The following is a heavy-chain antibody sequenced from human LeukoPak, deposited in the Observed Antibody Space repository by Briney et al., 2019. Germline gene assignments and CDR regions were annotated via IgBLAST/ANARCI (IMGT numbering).Heavy chain of an antibody. V-gene: IGHV4-59*01. CDR2: IYYRGST. D-gene: IGHD6-13*01. J-gene: IGHJ6*03. CDR1: GGSISSYY. CDR3: ARGIAIYYYYYMDV. Sequence: SETLSLTCTVSGGSISSYYWSWIRQPPGEGLEWIGYIYYRGSTNYNPSLKSRVTISVDTSKNQFSLKLSSVTAADTAVYYCARGIAIYYYYYMDVWGKGTTVTISS.